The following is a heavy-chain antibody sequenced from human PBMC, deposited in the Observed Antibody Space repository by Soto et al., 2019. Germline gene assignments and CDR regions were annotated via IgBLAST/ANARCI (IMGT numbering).Heavy chain of an antibody. CDR2: INPSGGST. V-gene: IGHV1-46*01. Sequence: GPSVKVSCKASGYTFTSYYMHWVRQAPGQGLEWMGIINPSGGSTSYAQKFQGRVTMTRDTSTSTVYMELSSLRSEDTAVYYCARTCRVVPAANPYYYYGMDVWGQGTTVTVSS. CDR1: GYTFTSYY. D-gene: IGHD2-2*01. J-gene: IGHJ6*02. CDR3: ARTCRVVPAANPYYYYGMDV.